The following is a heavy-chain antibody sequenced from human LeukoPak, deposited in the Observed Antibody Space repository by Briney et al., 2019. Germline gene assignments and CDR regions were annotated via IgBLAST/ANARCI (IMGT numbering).Heavy chain of an antibody. CDR2: IYYSGST. CDR1: GGSISSYY. D-gene: IGHD6-19*01. J-gene: IGHJ5*02. CDR3: ARQGPYSSGWHWFDP. V-gene: IGHV4-59*08. Sequence: SETLSLTCTVSGGSISSYYWSWIRQPPGKGLEWIGYIYYSGSTNYNPSLKSRVTISVDTSKNQFSLLLSSVTAADTAVYYCARQGPYSSGWHWFDPWGQGTLVTVSS.